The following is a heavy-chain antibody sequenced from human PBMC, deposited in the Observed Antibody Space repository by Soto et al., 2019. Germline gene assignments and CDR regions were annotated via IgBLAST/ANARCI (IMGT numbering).Heavy chain of an antibody. D-gene: IGHD2-21*02. Sequence: SXKVSFKASGGTXTSYAISLVRQAPGQGLEWMGGIIPIFGTANYAQKFQGRVTITADESTSTAYMELSSLRSEDTAVYYCARDRGFVVVTAMSQFDPWGQGTLGTVS. J-gene: IGHJ5*02. CDR3: ARDRGFVVVTAMSQFDP. CDR2: IIPIFGTA. V-gene: IGHV1-69*13. CDR1: GGTXTSYA.